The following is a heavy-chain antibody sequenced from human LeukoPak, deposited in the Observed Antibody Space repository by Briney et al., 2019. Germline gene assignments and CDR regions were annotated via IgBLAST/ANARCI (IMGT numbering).Heavy chain of an antibody. CDR1: GFTFSSYR. Sequence: GGSLRLSCAASGFTFSSYRMSWVRQAPGKGLEWVANIKQDGSVKYYVDSLKGRFTISRDNAKNSLYLHMNSLRAEDTAVYYCARIGYSSSSFDYWGQGTLVTVSS. V-gene: IGHV3-7*01. D-gene: IGHD6-6*01. J-gene: IGHJ4*02. CDR3: ARIGYSSSSFDY. CDR2: IKQDGSVK.